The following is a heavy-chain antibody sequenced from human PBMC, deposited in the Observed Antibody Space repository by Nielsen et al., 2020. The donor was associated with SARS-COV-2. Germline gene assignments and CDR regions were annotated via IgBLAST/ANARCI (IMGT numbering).Heavy chain of an antibody. J-gene: IGHJ3*02. CDR3: TRVNPTRGSWFDAFDI. CDR1: GFRFSDSS. CDR2: MRSKDDDYAT. D-gene: IGHD2-15*01. V-gene: IGHV3-73*01. Sequence: GESLKISCAASGFRFSDSSVNWVRQASGKGLEWLGRMRSKDDDYATEYPASVKGRFFISRDDSKNTAYLLMNSLKTDDTAVYYCTRVNPTRGSWFDAFDIWGQGTLVTVSS.